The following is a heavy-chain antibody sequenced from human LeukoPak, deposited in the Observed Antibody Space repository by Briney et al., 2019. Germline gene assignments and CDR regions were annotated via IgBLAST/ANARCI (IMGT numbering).Heavy chain of an antibody. D-gene: IGHD6-19*01. CDR2: IYTSGST. V-gene: IGHV4-61*02. J-gene: IGHJ6*04. CDR1: GGSISSGGYY. Sequence: SQTLSLTCTVSGGSISSGGYYWSWIRQHPGKGLEWIGRIYTSGSTNYNPSLKSRVTMSVDTSKNQFSLKLSSVTAADTAVYYCAREDPGIAVANYYYYGMDVWGKGTTVTVSS. CDR3: AREDPGIAVANYYYYGMDV.